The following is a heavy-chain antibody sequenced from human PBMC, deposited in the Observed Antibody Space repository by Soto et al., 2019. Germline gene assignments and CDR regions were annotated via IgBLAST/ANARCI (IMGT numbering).Heavy chain of an antibody. Sequence: QVQLVESGGGVVQPGRSLRLSCAASGFLFNNYGMHWVRQAPGKGLEWVAVIWYDGSLQYYAAAVKGRFTISRDNSKNTLYLEMNSLRAEDTAVYYCANLWGDGYNLGQDYNGMDVWGQGTTVIVSS. CDR3: ANLWGDGYNLGQDYNGMDV. V-gene: IGHV3-33*06. J-gene: IGHJ6*02. CDR2: IWYDGSLQ. D-gene: IGHD5-12*01. CDR1: GFLFNNYG.